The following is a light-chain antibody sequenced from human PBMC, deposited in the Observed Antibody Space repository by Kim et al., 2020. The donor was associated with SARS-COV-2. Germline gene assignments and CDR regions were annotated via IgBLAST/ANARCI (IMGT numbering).Light chain of an antibody. CDR3: QQYVSSPVT. V-gene: IGKV3-20*01. CDR2: GAY. CDR1: QRYSSSY. Sequence: WPAGERATQSSQATQRYSSSYLAGHQQKPGQAPRLVISGAYSRATGIPDRFSGGGSETDFTLTISRLEPEDFAVYSCQQYVSSPVTFGQRTKLEI. J-gene: IGKJ2*01.